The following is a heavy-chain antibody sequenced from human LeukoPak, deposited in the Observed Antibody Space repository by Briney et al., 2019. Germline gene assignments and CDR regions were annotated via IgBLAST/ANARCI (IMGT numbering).Heavy chain of an antibody. J-gene: IGHJ4*02. CDR3: TKLKGWYGEGFFDY. V-gene: IGHV3-53*01. D-gene: IGHD6-19*01. Sequence: GGSLRLSCAASGFTVSSNYMSWVRQPAGKGLEWVSVLYSGGATFYPDSVKGRFTISRDTSKNTLYLQMNDLRADDTAVYYCTKLKGWYGEGFFDYWGQGTLVTVSS. CDR2: LYSGGAT. CDR1: GFTVSSNY.